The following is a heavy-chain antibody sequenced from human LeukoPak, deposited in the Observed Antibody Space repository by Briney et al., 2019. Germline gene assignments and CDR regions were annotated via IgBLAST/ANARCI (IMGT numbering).Heavy chain of an antibody. Sequence: SETLSLTYTVSGGSISSSSYYWGWIRQPPGKGLEWIGSIYYSGSTYYNPSLKSRVTISVDTSKNQFSLKLSSVTAADTAVYYRAREAGFAAAGTGFDYWGQGTLVTVSS. CDR1: GGSISSSSYY. J-gene: IGHJ4*02. V-gene: IGHV4-39*07. D-gene: IGHD6-13*01. CDR2: IYYSGST. CDR3: AREAGFAAAGTGFDY.